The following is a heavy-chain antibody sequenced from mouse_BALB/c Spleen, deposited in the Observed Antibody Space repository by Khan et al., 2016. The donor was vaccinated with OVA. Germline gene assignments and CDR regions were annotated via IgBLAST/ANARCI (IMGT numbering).Heavy chain of an antibody. J-gene: IGHJ3*01. D-gene: IGHD1-1*01. CDR2: ISSGGDYT. Sequence: EVELVESGGGLVKPGGPLKLSCTTSGFTFSSYAMSWVRQTPEKRLEWVATISSGGDYTYYPDSVKGRFTISRDNVKSTLYLQMSSLRSEDTAMYYCARHNYGPFAYWGQGTLVTVSA. CDR1: GFTFSSYA. V-gene: IGHV5-9-3*01. CDR3: ARHNYGPFAY.